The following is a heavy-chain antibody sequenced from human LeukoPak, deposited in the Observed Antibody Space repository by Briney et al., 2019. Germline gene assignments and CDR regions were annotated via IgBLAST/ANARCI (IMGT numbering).Heavy chain of an antibody. Sequence: PGGSLRLSCAASGFTFSDHYMIWLRQAPGKGLEAISYISHNGETKYYADSVKGRLSISRDNAKSSLYLQMNSLRVEDTAVYYCAREGTMVRGVTYYYYYGMDVWGQGTTVTVSS. CDR1: GFTFSDHY. D-gene: IGHD3-10*01. V-gene: IGHV3-11*04. CDR2: ISHNGETK. CDR3: AREGTMVRGVTYYYYYGMDV. J-gene: IGHJ6*02.